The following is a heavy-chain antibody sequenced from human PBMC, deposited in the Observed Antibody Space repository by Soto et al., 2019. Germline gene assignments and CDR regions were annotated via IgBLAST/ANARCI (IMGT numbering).Heavy chain of an antibody. V-gene: IGHV1-46*01. CDR2: INPSGGST. CDR3: ARASSGWSPNDY. Sequence: QVQLVQSGAEVKKPGASVKVSCKASGYTFTSYYMHWVRQAPGQRLEWMGIINPSGGSTSYPQKFQDRVTVTRDTATSTVYMELSSLRSEDTAVYYCARASSGWSPNDYWGQGTLVTVSS. J-gene: IGHJ4*02. D-gene: IGHD6-19*01. CDR1: GYTFTSYY.